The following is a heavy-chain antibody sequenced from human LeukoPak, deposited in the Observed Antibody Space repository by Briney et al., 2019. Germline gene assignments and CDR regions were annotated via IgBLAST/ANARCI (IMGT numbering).Heavy chain of an antibody. J-gene: IGHJ4*02. CDR2: INHSGST. D-gene: IGHD3-16*01. Sequence: PSETLSLTCAVYGGPFSGYYWSWIRQPPGKGLEWIGEINHSGSTNYNPSLKSRVTISVDTSKNQFSLKLSSVTAADTAVYYCARGLITEGGYFDYWGQGTLVTVSS. CDR3: ARGLITEGGYFDY. CDR1: GGPFSGYY. V-gene: IGHV4-34*01.